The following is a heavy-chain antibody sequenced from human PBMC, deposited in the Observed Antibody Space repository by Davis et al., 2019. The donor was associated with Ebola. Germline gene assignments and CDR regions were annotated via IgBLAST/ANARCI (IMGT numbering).Heavy chain of an antibody. J-gene: IGHJ5*02. D-gene: IGHD1-26*01. CDR2: INQYGGEE. CDR3: ARGVRWELLSWFDP. CDR1: GFTFSDYW. Sequence: GESLKISCAASGFTFSDYWMTWVRQAPGKGLEWVANINQYGGEEYYVDSVKGRFTISRDNAKNSLYLQMNSLRAEDTAVYYCARGVRWELLSWFDPWGQGTLVTVSS. V-gene: IGHV3-7*01.